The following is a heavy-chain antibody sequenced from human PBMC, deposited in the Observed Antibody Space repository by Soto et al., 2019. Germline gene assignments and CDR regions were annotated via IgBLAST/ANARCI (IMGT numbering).Heavy chain of an antibody. CDR2: INPNSGGT. CDR1: GYTFTGYY. V-gene: IGHV1-2*02. D-gene: IGHD3-10*01. Sequence: ASVKVSCKASGYTFTGYYMHWVRQAPGQGLEWMGWINPNSGGTNHAQKFQGRVTMTRDTSISTAYMELSRLRSDDTAVYYCAREGLGMVRAGMDVWGQGTTVTVSS. J-gene: IGHJ6*02. CDR3: AREGLGMVRAGMDV.